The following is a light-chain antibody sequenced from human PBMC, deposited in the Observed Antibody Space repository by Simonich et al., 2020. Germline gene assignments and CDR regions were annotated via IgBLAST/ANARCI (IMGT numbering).Light chain of an antibody. CDR1: QSVSSSY. Sequence: EIVLTQSPGTLSLSPGERATLSCRASQSVSSSYLAWYQPKPGQAPRLLISGASSRATGIPDRFSGRGSGTDFTLTISRLEPEDFAVYYCQQYGSSPYTFGQGTKLEIK. CDR2: GAS. CDR3: QQYGSSPYT. V-gene: IGKV3-20*01. J-gene: IGKJ2*01.